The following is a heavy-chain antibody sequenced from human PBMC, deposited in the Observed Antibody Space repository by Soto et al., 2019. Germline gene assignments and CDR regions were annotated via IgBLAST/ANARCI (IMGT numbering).Heavy chain of an antibody. CDR2: TRHDGSNT. Sequence: PGGSLRLSCAASGFTFSGYGMHGVRQATGKGLEWVAVTRHDGSNTYYADSVRGRFTISRDNSKKTLYLQMNSLRAEDTAVYYCARDGVGATTYFGYFDYWGQGALVTVSS. CDR3: ARDGVGATTYFGYFDY. CDR1: GFTFSGYG. D-gene: IGHD1-26*01. J-gene: IGHJ4*02. V-gene: IGHV3-33*01.